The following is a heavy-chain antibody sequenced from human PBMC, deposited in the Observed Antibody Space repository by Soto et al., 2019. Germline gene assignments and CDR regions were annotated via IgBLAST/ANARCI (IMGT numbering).Heavy chain of an antibody. Sequence: SETLSLTCTVSGDSISTYYWSWIRQPPGKGLQWIGYIFYSGGTAYNPSLKSRVTISLDMSKKQISLKLSSVTAADTAVYYCARGDGFWSGYSYLNYWGQGTPVTVSS. J-gene: IGHJ4*02. V-gene: IGHV4-59*01. CDR2: IFYSGGT. CDR3: ARGDGFWSGYSYLNY. D-gene: IGHD3-3*01. CDR1: GDSISTYY.